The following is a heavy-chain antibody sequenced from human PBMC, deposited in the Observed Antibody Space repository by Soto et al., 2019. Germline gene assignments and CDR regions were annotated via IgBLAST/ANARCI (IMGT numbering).Heavy chain of an antibody. CDR2: IWYDGSNK. V-gene: IGHV3-33*01. J-gene: IGHJ6*03. Sequence: QVQLVESGGGVVQPGRSLRLSCAASGFTFNSYGMHWVRQAPGKGLEWVAVIWYDGSNKYYADSVKGRFTISGDNSKNTLYVQMTSLRAEDTAVYYCARDGNYDFWSGYYRENYYMDVWGKGTTVTVSS. D-gene: IGHD3-3*01. CDR3: ARDGNYDFWSGYYRENYYMDV. CDR1: GFTFNSYG.